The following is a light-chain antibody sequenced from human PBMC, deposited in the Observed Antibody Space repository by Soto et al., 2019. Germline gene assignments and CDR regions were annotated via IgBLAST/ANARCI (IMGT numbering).Light chain of an antibody. J-gene: IGKJ1*01. CDR1: QSVSSY. V-gene: IGKV3-11*01. CDR3: QQRSNWPPWT. Sequence: EIVLTQSPATLSLSPGERATLSCRASQSVSSYLAWYQQKPGQAPRLLIYDASNRVTGIPARFIGSGSGTDFTLTISSLEPEDFAVYYCQQRSNWPPWTFGQGTKVEIK. CDR2: DAS.